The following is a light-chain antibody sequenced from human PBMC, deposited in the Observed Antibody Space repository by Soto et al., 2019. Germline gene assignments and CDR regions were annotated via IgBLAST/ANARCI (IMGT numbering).Light chain of an antibody. J-gene: IGLJ3*02. Sequence: QSALTQPASVSGSPGQSITISCTGTSSDIGSYNLVSWYQQHPGKAPKFMIYEGSKRPSGVSNRFSGPKSGNTASLTISGLQAEDEADYYCCSYAGSSSWVFGGGTQLTVL. V-gene: IGLV2-23*01. CDR3: CSYAGSSSWV. CDR2: EGS. CDR1: SSDIGSYNL.